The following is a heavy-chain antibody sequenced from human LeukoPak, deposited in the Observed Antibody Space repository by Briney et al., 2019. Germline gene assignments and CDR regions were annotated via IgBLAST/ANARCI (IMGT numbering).Heavy chain of an antibody. CDR2: IRYDGSNK. Sequence: PRGSLRLSCAASGFTFSSYGMHWVRQAPGKGLEWVAFIRYDGSNKYYADSVKGRFTISRDNSKNTLYLQMNSLRAEDTAVYYCARDYIGNAGFQHWGQGTLVTVS. CDR3: ARDYIGNAGFQH. V-gene: IGHV3-30*02. D-gene: IGHD1-26*01. J-gene: IGHJ1*01. CDR1: GFTFSSYG.